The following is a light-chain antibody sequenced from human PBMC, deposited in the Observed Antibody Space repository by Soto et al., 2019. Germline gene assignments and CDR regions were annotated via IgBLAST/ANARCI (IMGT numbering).Light chain of an antibody. CDR3: QSYDRSLSGWV. J-gene: IGLJ3*02. CDR1: SSNIGAGYN. V-gene: IGLV1-40*01. Sequence: QPVLTQPPSVSGAPGQRVTISCTGSSSNIGAGYNVHWYQQLPGTAPKLLIYGNSNRPSGVPDRFSGSKSGTSASLAITGLQAEDEADYYCQSYDRSLSGWVFGGGTKRTFL. CDR2: GNS.